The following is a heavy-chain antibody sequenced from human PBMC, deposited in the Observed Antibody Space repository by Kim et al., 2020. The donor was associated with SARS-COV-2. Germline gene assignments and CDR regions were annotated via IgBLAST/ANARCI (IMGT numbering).Heavy chain of an antibody. J-gene: IGHJ5*02. V-gene: IGHV4-59*09. D-gene: IGHD3-22*01. CDR3: ARGRNGGYYYNWFDP. Sequence: PTLKSRVTISVDTSKNQFSLKLSSVTAADTAVYYCARGRNGGYYYNWFDPWGQGTLVTVSS.